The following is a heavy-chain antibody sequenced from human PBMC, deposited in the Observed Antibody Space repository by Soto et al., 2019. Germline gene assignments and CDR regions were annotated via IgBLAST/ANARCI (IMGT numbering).Heavy chain of an antibody. D-gene: IGHD3-10*01. V-gene: IGHV3-11*03. CDR2: ISSSSSYT. CDR3: ASIWTVSLSPNFDY. Sequence: GGSLRLSCAASGFIFDDYGMSWVRQGPGKGLEWVSYISSSSSYTNYADSVKGRFTISRDNAKNSLYLQMNSLRAEDTAVYYCASIWTVSLSPNFDYWGQGTLVTVSS. CDR1: GFIFDDYG. J-gene: IGHJ4*02.